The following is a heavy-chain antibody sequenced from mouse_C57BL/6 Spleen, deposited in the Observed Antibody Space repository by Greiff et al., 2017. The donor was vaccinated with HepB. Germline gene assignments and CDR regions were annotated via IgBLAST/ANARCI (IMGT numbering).Heavy chain of an antibody. Sequence: VQLQQPGAELVRPGSSVKLSCKASGYTFTSYWMDWVKQRPGQGLEWIGNIYPSDSETHYNQKFKDKATLTVDKSSSTAYMQLSSLTSEDSAVYYCARGGYDYDSYYFDYWGQGTTLTVSS. D-gene: IGHD2-4*01. CDR1: GYTFTSYW. V-gene: IGHV1-61*01. CDR3: ARGGYDYDSYYFDY. CDR2: IYPSDSET. J-gene: IGHJ2*01.